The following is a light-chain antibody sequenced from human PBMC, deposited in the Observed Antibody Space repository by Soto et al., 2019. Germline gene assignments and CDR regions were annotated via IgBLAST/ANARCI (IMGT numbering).Light chain of an antibody. Sequence: ELVLTQSPGTLSLSPGDRATLSCRASQSVRISYLAWYQQKPGQAPRLLIYGASSRATGIPDRFRAGGSGTDFPLTIRRLEPEDFAVYYCQQYDNSRLTFGGGTKVEIK. V-gene: IGKV3-20*01. J-gene: IGKJ4*01. CDR3: QQYDNSRLT. CDR2: GAS. CDR1: QSVRISY.